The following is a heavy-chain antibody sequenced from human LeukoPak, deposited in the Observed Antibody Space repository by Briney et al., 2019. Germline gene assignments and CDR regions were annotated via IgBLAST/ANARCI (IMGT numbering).Heavy chain of an antibody. Sequence: SETLSLTCTVSGGSISSGDYYWSWIRQPPGKGLEWIGYIYYSGSTYYNPSLKSRVTISVDTSKNQFSLKLSSVTAADTAVYYCARQTYGDYGRGYFDYWGQGTLVTVSS. CDR2: IYYSGST. CDR3: ARQTYGDYGRGYFDY. CDR1: GGSISSGDYY. V-gene: IGHV4-30-4*08. D-gene: IGHD4-17*01. J-gene: IGHJ4*02.